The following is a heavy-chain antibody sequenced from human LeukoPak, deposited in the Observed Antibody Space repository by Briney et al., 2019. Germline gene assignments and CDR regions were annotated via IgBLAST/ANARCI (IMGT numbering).Heavy chain of an antibody. CDR3: AKSFRSTSLDY. Sequence: GGSLRLSCAASGFTFDDYAMHWVRHAPGKGLEWVSGISWNSGSIGYADSVKGRFTISRDNSRNTLYLQMNSLRAGDTAVYYCAKSFRSTSLDYWGQGTLVTVSS. D-gene: IGHD2-2*01. J-gene: IGHJ4*02. CDR1: GFTFDDYA. CDR2: ISWNSGSI. V-gene: IGHV3-9*01.